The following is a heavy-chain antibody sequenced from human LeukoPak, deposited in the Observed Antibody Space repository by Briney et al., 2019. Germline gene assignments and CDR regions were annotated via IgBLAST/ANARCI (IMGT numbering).Heavy chain of an antibody. J-gene: IGHJ4*02. CDR1: GGSISSSSYY. CDR2: IYYSGST. CDR3: ARYYGGLDY. D-gene: IGHD3-10*01. Sequence: PSETLSLTCTVSGGSISSSSYYWTWIRQPPGKGLEWIGYIYYSGSTNYNPSLKSRVTISVDTSKNQFSLKLSSVTAADTAVYYCARYYGGLDYWGQGTLVTVSS. V-gene: IGHV4-61*01.